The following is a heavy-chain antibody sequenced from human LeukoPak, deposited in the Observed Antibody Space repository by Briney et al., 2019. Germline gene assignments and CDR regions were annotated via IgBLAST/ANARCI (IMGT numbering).Heavy chain of an antibody. V-gene: IGHV1-8*03. J-gene: IGHJ4*02. CDR1: GYTFTSYD. D-gene: IGHD6-19*01. CDR2: MNPNSGNT. CDR3: ARDSVAGTALIDY. Sequence: ASVKVSCKASGYTFTSYDINWVRQATGQGLEWMGWMNPNSGNTGYAQKFQGRVTITRNTSISTAYMELSSLRSEDTALYHCARDSVAGTALIDYWGQGTLVTVSS.